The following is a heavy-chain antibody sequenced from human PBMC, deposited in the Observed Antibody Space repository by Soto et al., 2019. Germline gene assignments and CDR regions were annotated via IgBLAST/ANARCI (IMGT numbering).Heavy chain of an antibody. CDR3: ATVLAVAEYYFDY. V-gene: IGHV3-23*01. D-gene: IGHD6-19*01. CDR2: ISGSGGST. CDR1: GFTFSNYN. J-gene: IGHJ4*02. Sequence: PGGSLRLSCVASGFTFSNYNMSWVRQAPGKGLEWVSAISGSGGSTYYADSVKGRFTISRDNSKNTLYLQMNSLRAEDTAVYYCATVLAVAEYYFDYWGQGTLVTVSS.